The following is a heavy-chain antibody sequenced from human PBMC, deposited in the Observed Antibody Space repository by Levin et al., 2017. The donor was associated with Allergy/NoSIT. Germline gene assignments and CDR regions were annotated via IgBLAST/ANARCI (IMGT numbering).Heavy chain of an antibody. CDR3: ATSTDLRTFDI. J-gene: IGHJ3*02. D-gene: IGHD3-3*01. V-gene: IGHV3-23*01. CDR2: ISDIGYSI. CDR1: GFSFSSYA. Sequence: SCAASGFSFSSYAMSWVRQAPGKGLEWVSTISDIGYSIYYADSVKGRLTISRDNSKSTLYLQMNSLRAEDTAVYYCATSTDLRTFDIWGQGTMVTVSS.